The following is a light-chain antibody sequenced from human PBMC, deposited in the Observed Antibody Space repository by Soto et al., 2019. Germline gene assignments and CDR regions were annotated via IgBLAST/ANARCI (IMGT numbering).Light chain of an antibody. Sequence: EIVLTQSPFTLPSLPGERAPLCCRASQTVSSSYLAWYQQKRGQAPRLLIYGASSRATGIPDRFSGSGSGTDFTLTISRLEPEDFAVYYCQQYGSSRSFGQGTEVDIK. CDR3: QQYGSSRS. CDR2: GAS. CDR1: QTVSSSY. J-gene: IGKJ1*01. V-gene: IGKV3-20*01.